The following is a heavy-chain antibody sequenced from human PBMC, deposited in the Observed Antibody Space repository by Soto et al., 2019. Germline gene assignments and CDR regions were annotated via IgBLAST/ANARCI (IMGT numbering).Heavy chain of an antibody. CDR1: GYTFTSYA. D-gene: IGHD6-19*01. CDR3: AKAHRYSSGWYAGL. Sequence: ASVKVSCKASGYTFTSYAMHWVRQAPGQRLEWMGWINAGNGNAKYSQKFQGRVTITRDTSASTAYMELSSLRSEDTAVYYCAKAHRYSSGWYAGLWGQGALVTVSA. CDR2: INAGNGNA. V-gene: IGHV1-3*01. J-gene: IGHJ4*02.